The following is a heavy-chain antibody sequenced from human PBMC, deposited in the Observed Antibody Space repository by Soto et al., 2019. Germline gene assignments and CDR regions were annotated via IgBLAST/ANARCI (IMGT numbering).Heavy chain of an antibody. CDR1: GFTFSSYA. CDR2: ISYDGSNK. J-gene: IGHJ4*02. V-gene: IGHV3-30-3*01. D-gene: IGHD1-26*01. Sequence: GGSLRLSCAASGFTFSSYAMHWVRQAPGKGLEWVAVISYDGSNKYYADSVKVRFTISRDNSKKTLYLQMNSLRAEDTAVYYCASGREYSSSGLTTSFDXWGQGTLVTVSX. CDR3: ASGREYSSSGLTTSFDX.